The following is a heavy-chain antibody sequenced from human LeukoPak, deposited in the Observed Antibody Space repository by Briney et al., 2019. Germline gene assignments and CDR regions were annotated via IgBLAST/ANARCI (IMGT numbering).Heavy chain of an antibody. Sequence: SVKVSCKASGGTFSSYAISWVRQAPGQGLEWMGGIIPIFGTANYAQKFQGRVTITADESTSTAYMGLSSLRSEDTAVYYCARECSVAGTCAFDIWGQGTMVTVSS. V-gene: IGHV1-69*13. D-gene: IGHD6-19*01. J-gene: IGHJ3*02. CDR2: IIPIFGTA. CDR1: GGTFSSYA. CDR3: ARECSVAGTCAFDI.